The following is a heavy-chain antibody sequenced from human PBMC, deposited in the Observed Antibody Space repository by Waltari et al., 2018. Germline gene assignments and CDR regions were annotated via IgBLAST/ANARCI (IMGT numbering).Heavy chain of an antibody. D-gene: IGHD1-20*01. V-gene: IGHV3-7*01. Sequence: EVQAVESGGGLVQPGGSLRLPCAAPGFTFTNFYMAWVRQTPGKGLEWVASIKQDGSAKYYVDSVRGRFTISRDNAKNSLFLQMNSLRAEDTAVYYCARGYVGAFDMWGQGTMVTVSS. CDR3: ARGYVGAFDM. CDR1: GFTFTNFY. J-gene: IGHJ3*02. CDR2: IKQDGSAK.